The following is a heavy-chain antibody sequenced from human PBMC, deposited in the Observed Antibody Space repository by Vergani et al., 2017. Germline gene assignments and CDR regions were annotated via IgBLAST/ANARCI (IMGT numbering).Heavy chain of an antibody. J-gene: IGHJ6*02. CDR2: IYSGGST. CDR3: ARDDERYCRGGSCYAYYGMDV. V-gene: IGHV3-66*02. CDR1: GFTVSSNY. Sequence: EVQLVESGGGLVQPGGSLRLSCAASGFTVSSNYMSWVRQAPGKGLEWVSVIYSGGSTYYADSVKGRFTISRDNSKNTLYLQLNSLRAEDTAVYYCARDDERYCRGGSCYAYYGMDVWGQGTTVTVSS. D-gene: IGHD2-15*01.